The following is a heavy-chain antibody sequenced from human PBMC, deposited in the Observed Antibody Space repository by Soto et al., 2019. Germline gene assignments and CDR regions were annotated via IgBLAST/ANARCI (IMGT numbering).Heavy chain of an antibody. CDR1: GGSISSGGYS. J-gene: IGHJ5*02. Sequence: SETLSLTCAVSGGSISSGGYSWSWIRQPPGKGLEWIGYIYHSGSTYYNPSLKSRVTISVDRSKNQFSLKLSSVTAADTAVYYCARETEEYYYDSSGYYYVGRWFDPWGQGTLVTVSS. D-gene: IGHD3-22*01. CDR3: ARETEEYYYDSSGYYYVGRWFDP. CDR2: IYHSGST. V-gene: IGHV4-30-2*01.